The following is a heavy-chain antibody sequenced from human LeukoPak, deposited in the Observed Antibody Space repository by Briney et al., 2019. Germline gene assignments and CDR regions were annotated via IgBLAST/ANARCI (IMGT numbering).Heavy chain of an antibody. V-gene: IGHV3-66*01. CDR2: IYSGGST. J-gene: IGHJ4*02. CDR1: GFTVSSNY. D-gene: IGHD3-22*01. CDR3: ARGHDYDSSVAY. Sequence: GGSLRLSCAASGFTVSSNYMSWVRQAPGKGLEWVSVIYSGGSTYYADSVKGRFTISRDDSKNTADLQMNSLRAEDTAVYYCARGHDYDSSVAYWGQGTLVTVSS.